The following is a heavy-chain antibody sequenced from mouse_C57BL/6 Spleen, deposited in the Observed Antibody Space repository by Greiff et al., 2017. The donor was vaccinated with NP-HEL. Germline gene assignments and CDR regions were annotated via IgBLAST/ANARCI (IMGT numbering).Heavy chain of an antibody. CDR1: GYAFSSSW. J-gene: IGHJ4*01. CDR3: ARSWTTVVAPRAMDY. Sequence: VQLQQSGPELVKPGASVKISCKASGYAFSSSWMNWVKQRPGKGLEWIGRIYPGDGDTNSNGKFKGKATLTADKYSSTAYMHLSSLTSEDSAVYFCARSWTTVVAPRAMDYWGQGTSVTVSS. CDR2: IYPGDGDT. D-gene: IGHD1-1*01. V-gene: IGHV1-82*01.